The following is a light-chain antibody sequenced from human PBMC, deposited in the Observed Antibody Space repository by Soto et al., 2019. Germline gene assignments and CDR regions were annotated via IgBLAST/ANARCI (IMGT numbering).Light chain of an antibody. CDR2: EVT. CDR3: NSFRVSHLYV. CDR1: SSDIGGYNA. J-gene: IGLJ1*01. Sequence: QSVLTQPASVSGSPGQTITISCTGTSSDIGGYNAVSWYQHHPGKAPKLIIYEVTHRPSGVSDRFSASKSGNTASLTISGXQAEDEADYYCNSFRVSHLYVFGTGTKVNV. V-gene: IGLV2-14*01.